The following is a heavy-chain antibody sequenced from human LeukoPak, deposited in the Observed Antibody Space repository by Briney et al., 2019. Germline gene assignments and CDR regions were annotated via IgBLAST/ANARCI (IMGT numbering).Heavy chain of an antibody. Sequence: GGSLRLSCAASGFTFSSYAMNWVRQAPGKGLEWVSSISSSSSYIYYADSVKGRFTISRDNAKNSLYLQMNSLRAEDTAVYYCARDLYFWSGYSTPAGDYWGQGTLVTVSS. D-gene: IGHD3-3*01. CDR3: ARDLYFWSGYSTPAGDY. CDR1: GFTFSSYA. V-gene: IGHV3-21*01. J-gene: IGHJ4*02. CDR2: ISSSSSYI.